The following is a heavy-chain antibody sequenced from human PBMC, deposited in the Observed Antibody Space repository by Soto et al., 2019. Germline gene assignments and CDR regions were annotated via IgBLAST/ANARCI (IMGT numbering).Heavy chain of an antibody. CDR3: ARAPTYDSSVLF. V-gene: IGHV4-31*02. CDR2: IYYSGST. CDR1: GGSISSGGYY. D-gene: IGHD3-22*01. J-gene: IGHJ4*02. Sequence: PSETLSLTCTVSGGSISSGGYYWSWIRQHPGKGLEWIGYIYYSGSTYYNPSLKSRVTISVDTSKNQFSLKLSSVTAADTAVYYCARAPTYDSSVLFWGQGTLVTVPS.